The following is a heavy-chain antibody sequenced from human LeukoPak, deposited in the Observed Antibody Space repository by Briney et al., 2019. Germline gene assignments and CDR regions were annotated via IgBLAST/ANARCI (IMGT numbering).Heavy chain of an antibody. CDR3: AKDLKVRRVSFDY. J-gene: IGHJ4*02. Sequence: PGGSLRLSCAASGFTFSSFAMSWVRQAPGKGLEWVSGISGSGGSTYYADSVKGRFTISRDNSKNTLYLQMNSLTADDTAVYYCAKDLKVRRVSFDYWGQGTLVTVSS. CDR1: GFTFSSFA. V-gene: IGHV3-23*01. CDR2: ISGSGGST. D-gene: IGHD3-10*01.